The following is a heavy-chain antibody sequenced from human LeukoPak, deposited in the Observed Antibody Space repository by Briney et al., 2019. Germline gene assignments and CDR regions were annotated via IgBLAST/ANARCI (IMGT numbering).Heavy chain of an antibody. Sequence: GASVKVSCKASGYTFTSYGISWVRQAPGQGLEWMGWISAYNGNTNYAQKLQGRVTMTTDTSTSTAYMELRSLTSDDTAVYYCARVEIAAAGTDYFDYWGQGTLVTVSS. D-gene: IGHD6-13*01. V-gene: IGHV1-18*01. CDR2: ISAYNGNT. J-gene: IGHJ4*02. CDR1: GYTFTSYG. CDR3: ARVEIAAAGTDYFDY.